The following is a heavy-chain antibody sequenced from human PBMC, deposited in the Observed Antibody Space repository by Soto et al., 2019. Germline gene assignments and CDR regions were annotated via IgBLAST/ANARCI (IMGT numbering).Heavy chain of an antibody. CDR2: IIPILDIT. CDR3: AAPRDPMFW. CDR1: GDTFSSDT. V-gene: IGHV1-69*02. D-gene: IGHD3-3*01. Sequence: QVQLVQSGAEVKKPGSSVKVSCKASGDTFSSDTISWVRQAPGRGLEWMGRIIPILDITNYAPKFQGRVTITADKSTNTAYMELNSLSSEDTAVYYCAAPRDPMFWWVQGTLVTVSS. J-gene: IGHJ4*02.